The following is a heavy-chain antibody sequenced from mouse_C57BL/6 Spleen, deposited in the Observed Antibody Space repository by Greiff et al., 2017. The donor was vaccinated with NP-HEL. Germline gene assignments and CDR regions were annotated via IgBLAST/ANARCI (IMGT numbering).Heavy chain of an antibody. CDR1: GYTFTSYW. CDR2: IYPGSGST. V-gene: IGHV1-55*01. Sequence: QVQLKQPGAELVKPGASVKMSCKASGYTFTSYWITWVKQRPGQGLEWIGDIYPGSGSTNYNEKFKSKATLTVDTSSSTAYMQLSSLTSEDSAVYYCARGASYYDYDYYFDYWGQGTTLTVSS. J-gene: IGHJ2*01. CDR3: ARGASYYDYDYYFDY. D-gene: IGHD2-4*01.